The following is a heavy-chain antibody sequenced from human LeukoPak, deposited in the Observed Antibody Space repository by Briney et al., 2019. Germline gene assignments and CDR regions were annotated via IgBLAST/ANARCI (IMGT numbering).Heavy chain of an antibody. Sequence: GGSLRLSCAASGFTFSSYGMSWVRQASGKGLEWVGRIRSKANSYATAYAASVKGRFTISRDDSKNTAYLQMNSLKTEDTAVYYCWITMVRGVIPQTDYWGQGTLVTVSS. CDR2: IRSKANSYAT. CDR1: GFTFSSYG. CDR3: WITMVRGVIPQTDY. D-gene: IGHD3-10*01. J-gene: IGHJ4*02. V-gene: IGHV3-73*01.